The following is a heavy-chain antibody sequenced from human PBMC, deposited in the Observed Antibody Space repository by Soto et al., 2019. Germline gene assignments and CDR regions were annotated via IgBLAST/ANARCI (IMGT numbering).Heavy chain of an antibody. CDR1: GFTFSNYA. D-gene: IGHD1-20*01. J-gene: IGHJ4*02. CDR2: VSGSGGST. CDR3: AKPPDYNWNDY. Sequence: GGSLRLSCADSGFTFSNYAMSWVRQAPGKGLEWISAVSGSGGSTYYADSVKGRFTISRDNSKDTLFLQMNNLRAEDTAVYYCAKPPDYNWNDYWGQGALVTVSS. V-gene: IGHV3-23*01.